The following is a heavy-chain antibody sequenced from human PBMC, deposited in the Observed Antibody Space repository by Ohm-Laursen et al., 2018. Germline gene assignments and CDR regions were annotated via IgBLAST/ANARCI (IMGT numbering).Heavy chain of an antibody. CDR2: INRDGGSE. V-gene: IGHV3-7*01. J-gene: IGHJ3*01. D-gene: IGHD2/OR15-2a*01. CDR1: GFSFSSYW. CDR3: SRDYLSI. Sequence: SLRLSCAASGFSFSSYWMAWVRQTPGKGLEWVANINRDGGSESYVDSVQGRFTISRDNAKNLLYLQMNNLRAEDTAMYYCSRDYLSIWGQGKLVTVSS.